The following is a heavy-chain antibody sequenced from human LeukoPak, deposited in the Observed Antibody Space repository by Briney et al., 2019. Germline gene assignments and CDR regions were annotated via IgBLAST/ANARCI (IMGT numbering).Heavy chain of an antibody. CDR2: IYYSGST. D-gene: IGHD3-10*01. CDR3: ARLAPYGSGVD. V-gene: IGHV4-59*12. CDR1: GGSISSYY. Sequence: SETLSLTCTVSGGSISSYYWSWIRQPPGKGLEWIGYIYYSGSTNYNPSLKSRVTISVDTSKNQFSLKLSSVTAADTAVYYCARLAPYGSGVDWGQGTLVTVSS. J-gene: IGHJ4*02.